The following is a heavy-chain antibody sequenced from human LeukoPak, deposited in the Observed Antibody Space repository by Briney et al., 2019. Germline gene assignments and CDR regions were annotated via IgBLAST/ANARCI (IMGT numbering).Heavy chain of an antibody. J-gene: IGHJ6*03. Sequence: ASVKVSCKASGGTFSSYAISWVRQAPGQGLEWMGGIIPIFGTANYAQKFQGRVTITADESTSTAYMELSSLRSEDTAVYYCASFYYDSSGYRNYYYYYMDVWGKGTTVTVSS. CDR2: IIPIFGTA. V-gene: IGHV1-69*01. CDR3: ASFYYDSSGYRNYYYYYMDV. CDR1: GGTFSSYA. D-gene: IGHD3-22*01.